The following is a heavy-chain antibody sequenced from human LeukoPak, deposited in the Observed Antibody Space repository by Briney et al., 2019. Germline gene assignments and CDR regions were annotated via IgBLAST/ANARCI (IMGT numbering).Heavy chain of an antibody. D-gene: IGHD2/OR15-2a*01. CDR2: ISGSGGST. CDR1: GFTFSSYA. V-gene: IGHV3-23*01. CDR3: VKDFGGNIGAPGY. J-gene: IGHJ4*02. Sequence: GGSLRLSCAASGFTFSSYAMSWVRQAPGKELEWVSAISGSGGSTYYADSVKGRFTISRGNSKSMMSLQMDSLRAEDTAVYYCVKDFGGNIGAPGYWGRGTLVTVSS.